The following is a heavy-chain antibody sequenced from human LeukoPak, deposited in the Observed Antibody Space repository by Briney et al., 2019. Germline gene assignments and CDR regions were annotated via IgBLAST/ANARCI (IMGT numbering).Heavy chain of an antibody. J-gene: IGHJ5*02. CDR3: ARTDTAMVNAWFDP. D-gene: IGHD5-18*01. V-gene: IGHV1-69*13. CDR2: IIPIFGTA. Sequence: SVKVSCKASGGTFISYAISWVRQAPGQGLEWMGGIIPIFGTANYAQKFQGRVTITADESTSTAYMELSSLRSEDTAVYYCARTDTAMVNAWFDPWGQGTLVTVSS. CDR1: GGTFISYA.